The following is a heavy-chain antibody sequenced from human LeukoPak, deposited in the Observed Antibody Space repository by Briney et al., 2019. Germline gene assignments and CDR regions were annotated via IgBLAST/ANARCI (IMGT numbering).Heavy chain of an antibody. J-gene: IGHJ6*03. CDR2: INHSGST. Sequence: SETLSLTCAVYGGSFGGYYWSWIRQPPGKGLEWIGEINHSGSTNYNPSLKSRVTISVDTSKNQFSLKLSSVTAADTAVYYCARGRGTIFGVVLGGYYYYYMDVWGKGTTVTVSS. V-gene: IGHV4-34*01. CDR3: ARGRGTIFGVVLGGYYYYYMDV. D-gene: IGHD3-3*01. CDR1: GGSFGGYY.